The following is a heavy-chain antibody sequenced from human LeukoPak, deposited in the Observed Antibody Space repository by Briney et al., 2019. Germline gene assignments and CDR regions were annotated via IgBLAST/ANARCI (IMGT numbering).Heavy chain of an antibody. CDR2: FALEDAET. V-gene: IGHV1-24*01. D-gene: IGHD1-26*01. Sequence: ASVKVSCKVSGYTLTDLSIHWVRQAPGKGLEWMGGFALEDAETIYAQKFQGRVTMTEDKSTDTAYLELSSLRSDDTAVYYCATAYGGNLVDYWGQGTLVTVSS. CDR1: GYTLTDLS. J-gene: IGHJ4*02. CDR3: ATAYGGNLVDY.